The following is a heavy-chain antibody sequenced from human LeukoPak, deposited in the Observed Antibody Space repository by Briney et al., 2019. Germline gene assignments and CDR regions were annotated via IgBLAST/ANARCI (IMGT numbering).Heavy chain of an antibody. Sequence: ASVKVSCKASGYAFTSYGISWVRQAPGQGLEWTGWISAYNGNTNYAQKLQGRVTMTTDTSTSTAYMELRSLRSDDTAVYYCAREGAYSSSWPNWFDPWGQGTLVTVSS. D-gene: IGHD6-13*01. CDR3: AREGAYSSSWPNWFDP. V-gene: IGHV1-18*01. CDR2: ISAYNGNT. CDR1: GYAFTSYG. J-gene: IGHJ5*02.